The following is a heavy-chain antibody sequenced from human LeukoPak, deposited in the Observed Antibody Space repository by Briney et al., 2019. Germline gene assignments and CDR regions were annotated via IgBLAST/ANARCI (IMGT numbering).Heavy chain of an antibody. J-gene: IGHJ4*02. Sequence: GGSLRLSCAASGFTFSSYAMSWVRQAPGKGLEWVSAISGSGGSTYYADSVKGRFTISRDNSKNTLYLPMNSLRAEDTAVYYCAKAGIPDCSGGSCYSDYWGQGTLVTVSS. D-gene: IGHD2-15*01. V-gene: IGHV3-23*01. CDR1: GFTFSSYA. CDR3: AKAGIPDCSGGSCYSDY. CDR2: ISGSGGST.